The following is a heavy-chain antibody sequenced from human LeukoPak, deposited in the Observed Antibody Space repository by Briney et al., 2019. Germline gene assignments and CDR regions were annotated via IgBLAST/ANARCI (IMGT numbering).Heavy chain of an antibody. J-gene: IGHJ5*02. D-gene: IGHD1-14*01. CDR3: ARHREPYNWFDP. CDR2: IYYSGST. V-gene: IGHV4-59*08. CDR1: GGSISRYY. Sequence: SETLSLTCIVSGGSISRYYWSWIRQPPGKGLEWIGYIYYSGSTNYNPSLKSRVTISVDTSKSQFSLKLSSVTAADTAVYYCARHREPYNWFDPWGQGTLVTVSS.